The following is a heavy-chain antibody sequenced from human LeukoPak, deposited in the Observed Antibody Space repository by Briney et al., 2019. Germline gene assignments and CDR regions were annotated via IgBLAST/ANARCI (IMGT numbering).Heavy chain of an antibody. J-gene: IGHJ4*02. D-gene: IGHD3-22*01. CDR2: IYTSGST. CDR3: ARSPGYCDTP. V-gene: IGHV4-61*02. Sequence: SQTLSLTCTVSGGSISSGSYYWSWIRQPAGKGLEWIGRIYTSGSTNYNPSLKSRVTISVDTSKNQFSLKLSSVTAADTAVYYCARSPGYCDTPWGQGTLVTVSS. CDR1: GGSISSGSYY.